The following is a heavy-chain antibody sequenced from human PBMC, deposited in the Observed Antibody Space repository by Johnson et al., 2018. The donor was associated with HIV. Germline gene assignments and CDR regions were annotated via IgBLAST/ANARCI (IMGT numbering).Heavy chain of an antibody. D-gene: IGHD3-22*01. CDR1: GFTFSSYG. CDR3: AKDVGNYWPDAFDI. J-gene: IGHJ3*02. CDR2: IRYDGSSK. Sequence: QVRLVESGGGVVQPGGSLRLSCAASGFTFSSYGMHWVRQAPGKGLEWVTFIRYDGSSKYYADSVKGRFTISRDNSKNTLYLQMNSLRAEDTALYYCAKDVGNYWPDAFDIWGQDTMVTVSS. V-gene: IGHV3-30*02.